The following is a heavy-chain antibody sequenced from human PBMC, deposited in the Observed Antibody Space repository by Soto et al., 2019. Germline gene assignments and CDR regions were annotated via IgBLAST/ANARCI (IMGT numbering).Heavy chain of an antibody. CDR1: GYIFTAFF. V-gene: IGHV1-2*02. D-gene: IGHD3-22*01. CDR2: INPVSGVT. Sequence: ASVKVSCKASGYIFTAFFIHWVRQAPGQGLEWMGWINPVSGVTKSEQKFQGRVAMTRDTSIRTFYLELSRLTSDDTAVYYCARSNDSSGLDPYWYFDLWGRGTLVTVSS. CDR3: ARSNDSSGLDPYWYFDL. J-gene: IGHJ2*01.